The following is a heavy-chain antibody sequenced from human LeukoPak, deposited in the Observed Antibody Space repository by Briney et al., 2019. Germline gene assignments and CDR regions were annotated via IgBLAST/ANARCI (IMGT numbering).Heavy chain of an antibody. CDR3: AKATTSKADVAWFDP. J-gene: IGHJ5*02. CDR2: ISDGGGTT. D-gene: IGHD1-1*01. V-gene: IGHV3-23*01. CDR1: GFTFSNYA. Sequence: GPSLRLSCAASGFTFSNYAMSWVRQAPEQRLELVSGISDGGGTTYYADSVKGRFTISRDNSKNTLYLQMNSLRAEDTAVYYCAKATTSKADVAWFDPWGQGTLVTVSS.